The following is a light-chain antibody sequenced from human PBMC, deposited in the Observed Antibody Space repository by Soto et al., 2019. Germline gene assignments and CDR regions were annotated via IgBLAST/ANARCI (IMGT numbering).Light chain of an antibody. CDR1: QGISSA. CDR3: QQYYHWPRT. Sequence: IQLTQSPSTLSASVGDSVTITCRASQGISSALAWYQQTPGRPPKLLIYDASTLESGVPSRFSGSGSGTDFNLTITSLQSEDSAVYYCQQYYHWPRTFGQGTKVDIK. J-gene: IGKJ1*01. CDR2: DAS. V-gene: IGKV1D-13*01.